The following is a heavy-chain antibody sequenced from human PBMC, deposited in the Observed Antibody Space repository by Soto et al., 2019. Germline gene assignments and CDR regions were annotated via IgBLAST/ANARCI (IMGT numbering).Heavy chain of an antibody. CDR1: GFTFGDYY. Sequence: QVQLVESGGTSVKPGGSLRLSCAASGFTFGDYYMSWIRQAPGKGLEWISYISITGNTIHYADSVKGRFTISRDNAKNSLYLQMNSLRAEDTAMYYCARDFGWFDPWGQGTLVTVSS. J-gene: IGHJ5*02. V-gene: IGHV3-11*01. CDR2: ISITGNTI. D-gene: IGHD3-10*01. CDR3: ARDFGWFDP.